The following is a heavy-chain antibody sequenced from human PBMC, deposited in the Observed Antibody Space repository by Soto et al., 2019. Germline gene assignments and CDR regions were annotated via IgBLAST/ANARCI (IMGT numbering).Heavy chain of an antibody. D-gene: IGHD2-15*01. J-gene: IGHJ4*02. Sequence: GGSLRLSCAASGFTFSNAWMSWVRQAPGKGLEWVCRIKSKTDGGTTDYAAPVKGRFTISRDDSKNTLYLQMNSLKTHDTAVSYCTTDPTLYYFDYWGQGTLVTVSS. CDR3: TTDPTLYYFDY. CDR2: IKSKTDGGTT. CDR1: GFTFSNAW. V-gene: IGHV3-15*01.